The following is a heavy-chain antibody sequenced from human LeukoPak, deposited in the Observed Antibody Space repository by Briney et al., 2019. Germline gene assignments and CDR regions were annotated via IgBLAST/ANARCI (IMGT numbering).Heavy chain of an antibody. Sequence: GGSLRLSCAASGFTVSSNYMSWVRQAPGKGLEWVSVIYSGGSTYYADSVKGRFTISRDNSKNTLYLQMNSLRAEDTAVYYCARDRGVMTGYYMDVWGKGTTVTVSS. J-gene: IGHJ6*03. CDR3: ARDRGVMTGYYMDV. CDR1: GFTVSSNY. CDR2: IYSGGST. V-gene: IGHV3-53*01. D-gene: IGHD3-10*01.